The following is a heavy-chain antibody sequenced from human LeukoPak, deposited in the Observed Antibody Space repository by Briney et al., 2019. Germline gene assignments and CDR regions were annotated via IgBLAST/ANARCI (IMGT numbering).Heavy chain of an antibody. CDR1: GGSISSGGYY. Sequence: SQTLSLTCTVSGGSISSGGYYWSWIRQHPGKGLEWIGYIYYSGSTYYNPPLKSRVTISVDTSENQFSLKLSSVTAADTAVYYCARASIVVVIGQYNWFDPWGQGTLVTVSS. CDR3: ARASIVVVIGQYNWFDP. J-gene: IGHJ5*02. D-gene: IGHD3-22*01. CDR2: IYYSGST. V-gene: IGHV4-31*03.